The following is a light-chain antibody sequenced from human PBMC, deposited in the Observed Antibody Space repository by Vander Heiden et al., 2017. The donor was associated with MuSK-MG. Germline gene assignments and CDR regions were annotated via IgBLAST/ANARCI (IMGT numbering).Light chain of an antibody. CDR1: SSDVGGYNY. V-gene: IGLV2-14*01. CDR3: SSYTSSSTGGGYVV. CDR2: EVS. Sequence: QSALTQPASVSGSPGQSITISCTGTSSDVGGYNYVSWYQQHPGKAPKLMIYEVSNRPSGVSNRFSGSKSGNTASLTISGLQAEDEADYYCSSYTSSSTGGGYVVFGGGTKLTVL. J-gene: IGLJ2*01.